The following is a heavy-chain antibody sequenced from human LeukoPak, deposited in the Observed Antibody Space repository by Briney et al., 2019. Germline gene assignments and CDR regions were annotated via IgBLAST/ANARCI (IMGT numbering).Heavy chain of an antibody. CDR2: MNPNSGNT. J-gene: IGHJ4*02. D-gene: IGHD6-19*01. CDR3: ARGSGWYKVMDY. V-gene: IGHV1-8*01. Sequence: ASVKVPCKASGYTFTSYDINWVRQATGQGLEWMGWMNPNSGNTGYAQKFQGRVTMTRNTSISTAYMELSSLRSEDTAVYYCARGSGWYKVMDYWGQGTLVTVSS. CDR1: GYTFTSYD.